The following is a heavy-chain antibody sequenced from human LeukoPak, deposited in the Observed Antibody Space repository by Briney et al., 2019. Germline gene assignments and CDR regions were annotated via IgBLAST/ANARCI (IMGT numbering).Heavy chain of an antibody. CDR3: ARESYNWNLAGY. D-gene: IGHD1-7*01. J-gene: IGHJ4*02. CDR2: ISYDGTNK. CDR1: GFTFSSFA. V-gene: IGHV3-30-3*01. Sequence: GGSLRLSCAASGFTFSSFAMHWVRQAPGKGLEWVAVISYDGTNKFYADSVKGRFTISRDNSKNTLYLQMNSLRAEDTAVYYCARESYNWNLAGYWGQGTLVTVSS.